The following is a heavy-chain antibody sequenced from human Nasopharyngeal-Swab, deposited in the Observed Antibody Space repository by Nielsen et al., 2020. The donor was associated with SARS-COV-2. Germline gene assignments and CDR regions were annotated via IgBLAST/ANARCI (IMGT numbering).Heavy chain of an antibody. CDR1: GFTFSNFG. CDR2: ISYDGSIK. CDR3: AKVDSSSWYEGDYFDY. J-gene: IGHJ4*02. Sequence: GGSLRLSCAASGFTFSNFGMHWVRQAPGKGLEWVAVISYDGSIKYFADSVKGRFTISRDNSKNTLYLQMNSLRAEDTALYYCAKVDSSSWYEGDYFDYWGQGTLVTVSS. V-gene: IGHV3-30*18. D-gene: IGHD6-13*01.